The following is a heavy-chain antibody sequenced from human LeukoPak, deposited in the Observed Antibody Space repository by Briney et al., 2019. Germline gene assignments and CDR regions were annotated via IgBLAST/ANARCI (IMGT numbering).Heavy chain of an antibody. D-gene: IGHD4-23*01. V-gene: IGHV3-33*01. CDR1: GFTFSSYG. CDR3: ARGRPHGNDY. CDR2: IWYDGSNK. Sequence: PGGSLRLSCAASGFTFSSYGMHWVRQAPGKGLEWVAVIWYDGSNKYYADSVKGRFSISRDNAKNTLYLQMNSLRVEDTAVYYCARGRPHGNDYWGQGTLVTVSS. J-gene: IGHJ4*02.